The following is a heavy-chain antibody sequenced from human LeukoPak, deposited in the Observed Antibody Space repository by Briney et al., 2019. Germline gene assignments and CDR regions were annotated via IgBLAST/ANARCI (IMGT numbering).Heavy chain of an antibody. D-gene: IGHD3-9*01. CDR3: ARPPSDNLLTGSLYYFDN. CDR1: GFSFSSCA. J-gene: IGHJ4*02. Sequence: PGGSLRLFCAASGFSFSSCAMSWVRQAPGKGLEWVSGISGSGDSTDYADSVKGRFTISRDNSKNTLYLQINSLRAEDTAVYYCARPPSDNLLTGSLYYFDNWGQGTLVTVSS. V-gene: IGHV3-23*01. CDR2: ISGSGDST.